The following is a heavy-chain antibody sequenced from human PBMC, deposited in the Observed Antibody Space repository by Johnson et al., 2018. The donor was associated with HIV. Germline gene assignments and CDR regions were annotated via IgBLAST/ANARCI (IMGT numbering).Heavy chain of an antibody. CDR3: AKEGNYYDSSGYFNAFDI. V-gene: IGHV3-30*18. J-gene: IGHJ3*02. Sequence: QVQLVESGGVVVQPGGSLRLSCAASGFTFDDYAMHWVRQAPGKGLEWVAVISHDGSNKYFTDSVKGRFTISRDNSKNTLYLQMNSLRAEDTAVYYCAKEGNYYDSSGYFNAFDIWGQGTMVTVSS. D-gene: IGHD3-22*01. CDR1: GFTFDDYA. CDR2: ISHDGSNK.